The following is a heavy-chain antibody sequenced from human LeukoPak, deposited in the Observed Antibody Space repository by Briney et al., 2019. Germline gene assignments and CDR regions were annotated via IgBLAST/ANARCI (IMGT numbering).Heavy chain of an antibody. V-gene: IGHV3-30-3*01. J-gene: IGHJ4*02. CDR1: GFTFSSYA. D-gene: IGHD6-13*01. CDR3: ARGPRSGYSSSWYLGY. Sequence: GGSLRLSCAASGFTFSSYAMHWVRQAPGKGLEWVAVISYDGSNKYYADSVKGRFTISRDNSKNTLYLQMNSLRAEDTAVYYCARGPRSGYSSSWYLGYWGQGTLVTVSS. CDR2: ISYDGSNK.